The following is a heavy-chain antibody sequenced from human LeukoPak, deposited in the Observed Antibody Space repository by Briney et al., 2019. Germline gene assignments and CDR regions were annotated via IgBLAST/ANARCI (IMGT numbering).Heavy chain of an antibody. J-gene: IGHJ4*02. CDR1: GGSISTSSYY. D-gene: IGHD2-2*01. Sequence: SETLSLTCTVSGGSISTSSYYWGWIRQPPGKGLEWIGYIYYTGSTYYNPSLKSRVIISVDTSKNQFSLKLSSVTAADTAVYYCARRPIYQPFDYWGQGTLVTVSS. CDR2: IYYTGST. V-gene: IGHV4-39*01. CDR3: ARRPIYQPFDY.